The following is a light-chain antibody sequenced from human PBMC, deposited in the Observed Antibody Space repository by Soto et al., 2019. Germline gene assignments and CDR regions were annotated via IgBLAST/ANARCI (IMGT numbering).Light chain of an antibody. CDR3: CSFAGSSTWV. V-gene: IGLV2-23*01. CDR2: EGS. CDR1: SSDVGGYNL. J-gene: IGLJ2*01. Sequence: QSALTQPASVSGSPGQSITISCTGTSSDVGGYNLVSWYQHHPGKAPKLILYEGSKRPSGVSNRFSGSKSGNTASLTISGRQAEDVAEYLCCSFAGSSTWVFGRGTNLTDL.